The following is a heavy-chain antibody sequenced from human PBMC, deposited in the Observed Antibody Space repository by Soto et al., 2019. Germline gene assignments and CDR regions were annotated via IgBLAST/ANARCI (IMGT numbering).Heavy chain of an antibody. CDR2: IFPGDSDS. CDR1: GYSFNNYW. J-gene: IGHJ4*02. D-gene: IGHD2-8*01. Sequence: GESLKISCNGSGYSFNNYWIAWVRQMPGKGLEWMGIIFPGDSDSVYSPSFQGQVTISVDKSISTAYLQWSGLKASDTAMYYCATKIGLHGVSRYFDSWGQGTLVTVYS. V-gene: IGHV5-51*01. CDR3: ATKIGLHGVSRYFDS.